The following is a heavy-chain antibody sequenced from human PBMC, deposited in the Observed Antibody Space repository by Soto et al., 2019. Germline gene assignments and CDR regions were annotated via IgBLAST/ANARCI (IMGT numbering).Heavy chain of an antibody. Sequence: ASVKVSCKASGDTLSTYYMHWARQAPGQGLEWMGIINPRSGKTNYPQKFQGRVTMTRDTSTTTVYMQLTSVTAADTALYFCARHDNMTLGSNYLDSWGPGTLVTVSS. D-gene: IGHD1-1*01. CDR1: GDTLSTYY. V-gene: IGHV1-46*01. CDR2: INPRSGKT. J-gene: IGHJ4*02. CDR3: ARHDNMTLGSNYLDS.